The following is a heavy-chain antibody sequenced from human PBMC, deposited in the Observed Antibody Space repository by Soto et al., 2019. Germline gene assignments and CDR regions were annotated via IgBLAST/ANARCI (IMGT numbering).Heavy chain of an antibody. D-gene: IGHD3-16*02. CDR1: GFTFSSYS. Sequence: EVQLVESGGGLVQPGGSLRLSCAASGFTFSSYSMNWVRQAPGKGLEWVSYISSSSSTIYYADSVKGRFTISRDNAKNSLYLQMNSLKTEDTAVYYCTSHLGELSFPRAFDIWGQGTMVTVSS. CDR3: TSHLGELSFPRAFDI. V-gene: IGHV3-48*01. CDR2: ISSSSSTI. J-gene: IGHJ3*02.